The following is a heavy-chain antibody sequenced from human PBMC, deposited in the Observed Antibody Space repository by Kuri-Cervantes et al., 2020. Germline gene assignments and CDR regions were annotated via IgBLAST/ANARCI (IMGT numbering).Heavy chain of an antibody. CDR2: ISGSGGST. D-gene: IGHD4-11*01. V-gene: IGHV3-23*01. J-gene: IGHJ4*02. CDR3: ARDILRADDYSNSSAFDY. CDR1: GFTFSSYA. Sequence: GGSLTLSSAASGFTFSSYAMSWVRQALGKGLEWVSAISGSGGSTYYADSVKGRFTISRDNSKNTLYLQMNSLRAEDTAVYYCARDILRADDYSNSSAFDYWGQGTLVTVSS.